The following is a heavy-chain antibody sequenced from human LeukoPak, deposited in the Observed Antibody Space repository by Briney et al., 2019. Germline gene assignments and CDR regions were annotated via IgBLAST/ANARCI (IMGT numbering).Heavy chain of an antibody. CDR1: GGSFSVYY. CDR3: ARHLHQGRYCSSTSCSPYYYYYGMDV. CDR2: INHSGST. Sequence: SETLSLTCAVYGGSFSVYYWSWIRQPPGKGLEWIGEINHSGSTNYNPSLKSRVTISVDTSKNQFSLKLSSVTAADTAVYYCARHLHQGRYCSSTSCSPYYYYYGMDVWGQGTTVTVSS. J-gene: IGHJ6*02. V-gene: IGHV4-34*01. D-gene: IGHD2-2*01.